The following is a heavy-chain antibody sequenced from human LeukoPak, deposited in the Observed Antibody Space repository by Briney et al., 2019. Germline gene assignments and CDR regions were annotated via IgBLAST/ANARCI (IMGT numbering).Heavy chain of an antibody. CDR2: IIPIFGTA. D-gene: IGHD2-8*01. Sequence: SVKVSCKASGGTFSSYAISWVRQAPGQGLEWMGVIIPIFGTANYAQKFQGRVTITADESTSTAYMELSSLRSEDTAVYYCARDKGIDLPPMGIWGQGTMVTVSS. CDR1: GGTFSSYA. V-gene: IGHV1-69*01. CDR3: ARDKGIDLPPMGI. J-gene: IGHJ3*02.